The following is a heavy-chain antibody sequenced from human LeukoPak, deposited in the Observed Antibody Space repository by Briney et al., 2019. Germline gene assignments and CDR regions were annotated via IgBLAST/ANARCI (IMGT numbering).Heavy chain of an antibody. Sequence: PGGSLRLSCAVSGFTFDNYAMSWIRQPPGKGLEWIGEINHSGSTNYNPSLKSRVTISVDTSKNQFSLKLSSVTAADTAVYYCARARWLQFFDYWGQGTLVTVSS. D-gene: IGHD5-24*01. CDR1: GFTFDNYA. J-gene: IGHJ4*02. CDR2: INHSGST. V-gene: IGHV4-34*01. CDR3: ARARWLQFFDY.